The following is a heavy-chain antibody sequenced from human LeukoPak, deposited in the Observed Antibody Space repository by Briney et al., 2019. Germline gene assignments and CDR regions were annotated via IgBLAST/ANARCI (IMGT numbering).Heavy chain of an antibody. CDR3: ASGSGH. CDR1: GFTFSSYA. V-gene: IGHV3-48*02. J-gene: IGHJ4*02. CDR2: ISSSGSAK. D-gene: IGHD2-2*03. Sequence: GGSLRLSCVASGFTFSSYAMNWVRQAPGKGLEWVSHISSSGSAKYYADSVKGRFTISRDNAKNSLYLQMNSLRDEDTAVFYCASGSGHWGQGTLVTVSS.